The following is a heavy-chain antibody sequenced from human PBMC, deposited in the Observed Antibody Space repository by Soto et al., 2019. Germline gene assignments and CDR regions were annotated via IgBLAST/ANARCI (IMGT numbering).Heavy chain of an antibody. CDR3: ARDRGSSWMYKWFDP. CDR2: NYYSGST. V-gene: IGHV4-30-4*01. J-gene: IGHJ5*02. Sequence: QVQLQESGPGLMKPSHTLSLTCTVSGDSINSADYYWIWIRQPPGKGLEWIGHNYYSGSTYYTPSLKSRVTISIDTSKNQFSLKMTSVTVADTAVYYCARDRGSSWMYKWFDPWGQGTQVTVSS. D-gene: IGHD6-13*01. CDR1: GDSINSADYY.